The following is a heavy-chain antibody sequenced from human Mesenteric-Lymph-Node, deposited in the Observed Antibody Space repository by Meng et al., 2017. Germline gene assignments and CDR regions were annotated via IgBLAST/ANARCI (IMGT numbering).Heavy chain of an antibody. J-gene: IGHJ4*02. CDR3: ARDNFTRVRGVTKLYYFDY. CDR1: GFTFSSYW. V-gene: IGHV3-7*01. CDR2: IKQDGSEK. Sequence: GASLKISCAASGFTFSSYWMSWVRQAPGTGLEWVANIKQDGSEKYYVDSVKGRFTICRDNAKSSLYLQMNSLRAEDTAVYYSARDNFTRVRGVTKLYYFDYWGQGTLVTVSS. D-gene: IGHD3-10*01.